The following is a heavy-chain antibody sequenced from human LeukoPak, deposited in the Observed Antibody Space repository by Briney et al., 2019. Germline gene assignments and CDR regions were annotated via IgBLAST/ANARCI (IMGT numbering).Heavy chain of an antibody. CDR3: ARRDYDSSGFLLFAFDI. V-gene: IGHV5-51*01. J-gene: IGHJ3*02. CDR2: MFPGDSET. Sequence: GESLKISCRGSGYTFTNYWIGWVRQMPGKGLEWMGMMFPGDSETRYSPSFQGQVTISADKSISTAYLQWSSLKASDTAIYYCARRDYDSSGFLLFAFDIWGQGTMVTVSS. D-gene: IGHD3-22*01. CDR1: GYTFTNYW.